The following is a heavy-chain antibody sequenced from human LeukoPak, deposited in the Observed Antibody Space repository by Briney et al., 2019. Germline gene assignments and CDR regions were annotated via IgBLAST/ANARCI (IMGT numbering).Heavy chain of an antibody. CDR1: GFTFSSYW. D-gene: IGHD3-3*01. Sequence: PGGSLRLSCAASGFTFSSYWMSWVRQAPGKGLEWVANIKQDGSEKYYVDSVKGRFTISRDNAKNSLYLQMNSLRAEDTAVYYCARGVRDFWSGSQRRKYYFDYWGQGTLVTVSS. V-gene: IGHV3-7*01. J-gene: IGHJ4*02. CDR3: ARGVRDFWSGSQRRKYYFDY. CDR2: IKQDGSEK.